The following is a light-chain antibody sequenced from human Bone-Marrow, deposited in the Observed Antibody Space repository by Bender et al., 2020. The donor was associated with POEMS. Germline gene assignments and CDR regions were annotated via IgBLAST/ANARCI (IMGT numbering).Light chain of an antibody. J-gene: IGLJ3*02. CDR2: TNN. Sequence: QSVLTQPPSVSGTPGQRVTISCSGSGSNIGGYPVNWYQQLPGTAPRLLIYTNNERPSGVPDRFSGSKSGNTASLTISGLQAEDEGDYYCCSYAGSYSFVFGGGTKLTVL. CDR3: CSYAGSYSFV. V-gene: IGLV1-44*01. CDR1: GSNIGGYP.